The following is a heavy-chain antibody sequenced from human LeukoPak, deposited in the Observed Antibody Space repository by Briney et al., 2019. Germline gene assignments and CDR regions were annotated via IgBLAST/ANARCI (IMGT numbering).Heavy chain of an antibody. Sequence: PSETLSLTCTLSGGSISSGSYYWSWVRQPPGKGLEWIGYIYYSGSTYYNPSLKGRVAISVDTSKNQFSLNLSSVTAADTAVYYCARSSFYSSSWYFDYWGQGTLVTVSS. CDR3: ARSSFYSSSWYFDY. D-gene: IGHD6-13*01. CDR1: GGSISSGSYY. V-gene: IGHV4-30-4*08. J-gene: IGHJ4*02. CDR2: IYYSGST.